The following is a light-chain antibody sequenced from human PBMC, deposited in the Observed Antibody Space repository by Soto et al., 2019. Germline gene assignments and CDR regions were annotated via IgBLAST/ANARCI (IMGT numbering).Light chain of an antibody. CDR3: LQSLQAPLT. J-gene: IGKJ1*01. V-gene: IGKV2-28*01. CDR2: LGS. Sequence: DIVMTQSPLSLAVTPGEPASISCRSSQSLLHNNGYNYLDWYLQKAGQSPQLLIYLGSNRASGVPDRFSGSGSGTDFTLKITRVEAEDVGIYYCLQSLQAPLTFGPGTKVETK. CDR1: QSLLHNNGYNY.